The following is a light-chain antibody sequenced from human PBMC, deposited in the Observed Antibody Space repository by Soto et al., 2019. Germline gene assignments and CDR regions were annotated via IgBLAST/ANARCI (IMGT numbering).Light chain of an antibody. CDR1: QDIRTE. CDR3: LKVYNYPRT. J-gene: IGKJ1*01. V-gene: IGKV1-6*01. Sequence: AIQMTQSPSSLSASVGDRITITCRASQDIRTELGWYQQKPGTAPTLLIYGTSTLQSGVPSRFSGSGSGTDFTLTISSLQPEDFATYYCLKVYNYPRTFGQGTKVETK. CDR2: GTS.